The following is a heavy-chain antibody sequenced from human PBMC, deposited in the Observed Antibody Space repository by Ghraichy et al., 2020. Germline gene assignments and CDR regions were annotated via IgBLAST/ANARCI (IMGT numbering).Heavy chain of an antibody. CDR2: IYRGGST. D-gene: IGHD5-18*01. CDR3: ARVSSRERGYSYNLGSSGWTGDESPDRPIHYYYYMDV. Sequence: GGSLRLSCAASGITVSSNYMSWVRQAPGKGLEWVSVIYRGGSTSYADSVKGRFTISRDNSKNTLYLQMSSLRAEDTAVYYCARVSSRERGYSYNLGSSGWTGDESPDRPIHYYYYMDVWGKGTTVTVSS. CDR1: GITVSSNY. J-gene: IGHJ6*03. V-gene: IGHV3-66*01.